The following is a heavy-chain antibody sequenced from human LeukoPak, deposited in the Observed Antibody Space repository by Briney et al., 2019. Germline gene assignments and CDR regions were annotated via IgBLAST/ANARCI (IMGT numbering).Heavy chain of an antibody. CDR3: AAGRLYSLLDY. J-gene: IGHJ4*02. CDR2: FDVIDSET. Sequence: ASVKVSFTVFGSSLSELSLYWVRQAPGKGLEWMGGFDVIDSETFYAQKFQGRVTMTEDSSTDTAYMELRSLTSDDTALYYCAAGRLYSLLDYWGQGTLVTVSS. D-gene: IGHD5-18*01. CDR1: GSSLSELS. V-gene: IGHV1-24*01.